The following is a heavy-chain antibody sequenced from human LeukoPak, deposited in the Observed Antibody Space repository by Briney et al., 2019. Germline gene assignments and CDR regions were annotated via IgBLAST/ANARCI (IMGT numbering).Heavy chain of an antibody. Sequence: MSSETLSPTCTVSGGSINSGTYYWSWIRQPAGKGLEWIGRISTSGSTNYNPSLKSRVTMSVDTSKNQFSLMLSSVTAADTAVYFCTRDSSGYDWFYDYWGQGTLVTVSS. V-gene: IGHV4-61*02. CDR1: GGSINSGTYY. CDR2: ISTSGST. J-gene: IGHJ4*02. D-gene: IGHD5-12*01. CDR3: TRDSSGYDWFYDY.